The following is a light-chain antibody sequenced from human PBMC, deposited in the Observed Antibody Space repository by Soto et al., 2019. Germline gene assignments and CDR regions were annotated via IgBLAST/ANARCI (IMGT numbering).Light chain of an antibody. CDR1: QSVSIL. J-gene: IGKJ4*01. CDR3: QQFSSYPLT. Sequence: EIVMTQSPATLSVSPGERATLSCRASQSVSILLAWYQQKPGQAPRLLIYDASSRATGIPDRFSGGGSGTDFTLTISRLEPEDCAVYHCQQFSSYPLTFGGGTKVDIK. V-gene: IGKV3-20*01. CDR2: DAS.